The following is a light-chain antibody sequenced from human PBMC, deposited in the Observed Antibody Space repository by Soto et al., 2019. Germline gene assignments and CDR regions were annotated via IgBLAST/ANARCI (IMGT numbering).Light chain of an antibody. CDR3: QQYTDWPLT. Sequence: EKVMTQSPATLSVSLGERATLSCRASQSVSSNLAWYQQKPGQAPRLLIYGASNRATGIPDRFSGSGSGTDFTLTISRLEPEDFAVYYCQQYTDWPLTFGQGTKVDIK. J-gene: IGKJ1*01. CDR1: QSVSSN. CDR2: GAS. V-gene: IGKV3D-15*01.